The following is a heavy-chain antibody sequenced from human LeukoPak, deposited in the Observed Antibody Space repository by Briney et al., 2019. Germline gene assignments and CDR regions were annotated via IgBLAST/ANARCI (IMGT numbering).Heavy chain of an antibody. CDR3: ARGYCSSTSCYAGDY. Sequence: GGSLRLSCTASGFTVSSNYMSWVRQAPGKGLEWVSVIYSSGNTYYADSVEGRFTISRDNSKNTLYLQMDSLRAEDTAVYYCARGYCSSTSCYAGDYWGQGTLVTVSS. V-gene: IGHV3-53*01. D-gene: IGHD2-2*01. J-gene: IGHJ4*02. CDR1: GFTVSSNY. CDR2: IYSSGNT.